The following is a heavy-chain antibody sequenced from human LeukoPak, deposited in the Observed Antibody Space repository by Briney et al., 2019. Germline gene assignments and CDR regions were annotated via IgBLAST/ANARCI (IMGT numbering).Heavy chain of an antibody. CDR1: GGSISSGGYY. V-gene: IGHV4-31*03. CDR3: ARLLAYFGGDCYAADY. CDR2: IYYSGST. Sequence: SETLSLTCTVSGGSISSGGYYWSWIRQHPGKGLEWIGYIYYSGSTYYNPSLKSRVTISVDTSKNQFSLKLSSVTAADTAVYYCARLLAYFGGDCYAADYWPQGTLVTVSS. D-gene: IGHD2-21*02. J-gene: IGHJ4*02.